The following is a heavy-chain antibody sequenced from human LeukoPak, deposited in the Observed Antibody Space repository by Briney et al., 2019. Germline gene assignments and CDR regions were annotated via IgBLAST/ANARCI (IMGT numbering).Heavy chain of an antibody. V-gene: IGHV1-18*01. CDR1: GYTFTSYG. J-gene: IGHJ4*02. Sequence: ASVKVSCKASGYTFTSYGISWVRQAPGQGLEWMGWISAYNGNTNYAQKLQGRVTMTTDTSTSTAYMELRSLRSDDTAVYYCARDTGATIKREYYFDYWGQGTLVTVSS. CDR3: ARDTGATIKREYYFDY. D-gene: IGHD5-12*01. CDR2: ISAYNGNT.